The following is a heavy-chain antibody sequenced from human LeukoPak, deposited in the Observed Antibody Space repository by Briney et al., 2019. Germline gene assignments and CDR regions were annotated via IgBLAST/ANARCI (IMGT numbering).Heavy chain of an antibody. CDR3: ARGDGGRIPLDY. J-gene: IGHJ4*02. CDR2: IYHSGST. Sequence: SGTLSLTCAVSGGSISSSNWWSWVRKPPGKGLEWIGEIYHSGSTNYNPSLKSRVTISVDTSKNQFSLKLSSVTAADTAVYYCARGDGGRIPLDYWGQGILGTVSS. CDR1: GGSISSSNW. V-gene: IGHV4-4*02. D-gene: IGHD3-16*01.